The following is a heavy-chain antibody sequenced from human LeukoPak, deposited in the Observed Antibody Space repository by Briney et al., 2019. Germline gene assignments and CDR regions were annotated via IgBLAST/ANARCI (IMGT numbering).Heavy chain of an antibody. J-gene: IGHJ4*02. CDR3: AKDSYSKGDF. CDR1: GFTFSSYS. V-gene: IGHV3-7*01. D-gene: IGHD6-13*01. Sequence: GGSLRLSCAASGFTFSSYSMNWVRQAPGKGLEWVANIKNDGVVKNYVNSVKGRFTISRDNAKNSLYLQMNSLRAEDTAVYYCAKDSYSKGDFWGQGVLVTVSS. CDR2: IKNDGVVK.